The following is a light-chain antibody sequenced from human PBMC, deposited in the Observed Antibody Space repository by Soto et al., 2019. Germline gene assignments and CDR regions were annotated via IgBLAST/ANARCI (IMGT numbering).Light chain of an antibody. CDR2: ATS. CDR1: QSVNSNY. CDR3: QQYDTSPRT. Sequence: EIVLTQSPGTLSLSPGERATLSCRASQSVNSNYLAWYQQKPGQGPRPPIYATSSRGTGIPDRFSGGGSGTHFTVTTSRLAPADVAVYYCQQYDTSPRTFGQGAKVEIK. V-gene: IGKV3-20*01. J-gene: IGKJ1*01.